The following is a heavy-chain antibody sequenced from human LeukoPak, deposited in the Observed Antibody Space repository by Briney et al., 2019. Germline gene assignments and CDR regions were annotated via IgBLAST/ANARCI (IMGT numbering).Heavy chain of an antibody. D-gene: IGHD3-3*02. J-gene: IGHJ5*02. Sequence: QTLSLTCAISGESVSSNSAAWNWIRQSPSRGLEWLGRTYYRSRWYNGYDVSVKSRITINADTSKNQFSLQLNSVTPEDTAVYYCARERIRSFGWFDPWGQGTLVTVSS. CDR2: TYYRSRWYN. CDR1: GESVSSNSAA. V-gene: IGHV6-1*01. CDR3: ARERIRSFGWFDP.